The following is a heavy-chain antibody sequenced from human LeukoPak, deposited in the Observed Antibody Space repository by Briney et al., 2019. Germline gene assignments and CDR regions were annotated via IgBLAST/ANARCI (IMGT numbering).Heavy chain of an antibody. Sequence: GGSLRLSRAASGFTFSSYGMHWVRQAPGKGLAWVAVIWYDGSIKYYADSVKGRFTISRDNSKNTLYLQMNSLRAEDTAVYYCARDGRRGYCSGGSCYYDYYYYGMDVWGQGTTVTVSS. CDR2: IWYDGSIK. CDR1: GFTFSSYG. V-gene: IGHV3-33*01. J-gene: IGHJ6*02. CDR3: ARDGRRGYCSGGSCYYDYYYYGMDV. D-gene: IGHD2-15*01.